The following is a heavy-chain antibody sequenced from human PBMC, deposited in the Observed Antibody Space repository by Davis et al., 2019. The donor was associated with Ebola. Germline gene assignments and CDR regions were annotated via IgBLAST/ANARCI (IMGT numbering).Heavy chain of an antibody. CDR3: VRAVFHEVLDY. J-gene: IGHJ4*02. V-gene: IGHV3-30*04. CDR2: VSHSERER. D-gene: IGHD3-3*01. Sequence: PGGSLRLSCAASGFTFRNYAMHWVPQAPGKGLEWVAVVSHSERERFYADSVKGRFTISRDNSENTLYLQMSSLTVDDTAVYYCVRAVFHEVLDYWGQGTPVTVSS. CDR1: GFTFRNYA.